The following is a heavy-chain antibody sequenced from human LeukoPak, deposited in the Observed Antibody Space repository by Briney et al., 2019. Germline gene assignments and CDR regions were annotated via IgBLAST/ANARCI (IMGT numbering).Heavy chain of an antibody. V-gene: IGHV4-39*07. CDR2: IYYSGGT. D-gene: IGHD6-13*01. J-gene: IGHJ4*02. CDR1: GGSISSSSYY. CDR3: ARVSRAAGTSVDY. Sequence: SETLSLTCTVSGGSISSSSYYWGWIRQPPGKGLEWIGSIYYSGGTYYNPSLKSRVTISVDTSKNQFSLKLSSVTAADTAVYYCARVSRAAGTSVDYWGQGTLVTVSS.